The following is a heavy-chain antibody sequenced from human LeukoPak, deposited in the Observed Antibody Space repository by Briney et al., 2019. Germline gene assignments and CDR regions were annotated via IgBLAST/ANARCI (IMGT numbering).Heavy chain of an antibody. D-gene: IGHD7-27*01. CDR2: IYYSGST. J-gene: IGHJ3*02. V-gene: IGHV4-59*08. CDR1: GFSISSYY. Sequence: SETLSLTCTVSGFSISSYYWSWIRQPPGKGLEWIGYIYYSGSTNYNPSLKSRVTISVDTSKNQFSLKLSSVTAADTAVYYCARTKLGAVDAFDIWGQGTMVTVSS. CDR3: ARTKLGAVDAFDI.